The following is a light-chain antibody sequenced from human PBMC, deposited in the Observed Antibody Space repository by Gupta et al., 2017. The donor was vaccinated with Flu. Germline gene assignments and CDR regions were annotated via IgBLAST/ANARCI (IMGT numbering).Light chain of an antibody. CDR1: QSISSD. V-gene: IGKV1-39*01. CDR3: QQTDSAPQT. J-gene: IGKJ1*01. Sequence: DIQMTQSPSSLSASVRDRVSIACRASQSISSDLNWHQHKPGKAPKLLIYAASNLQTGVPSRFSGSGSGTDFTLTISMLHPEDFATYFCQQTDSAPQTFGQGTRLEI. CDR2: AAS.